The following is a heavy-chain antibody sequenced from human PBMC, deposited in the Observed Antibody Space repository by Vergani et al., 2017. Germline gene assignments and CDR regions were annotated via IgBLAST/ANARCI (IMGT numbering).Heavy chain of an antibody. J-gene: IGHJ4*02. Sequence: VRLVDSGGGLVQPGGSLRLSCAASGFSFSSYAMHWVRQAPGKGLEWVALISYDGDTTYYEDSVKGRFTISRDNSKNTLFLQMHSLRVEDTALYYCAKFPLNITTPDRGDFWGQGSLVTVSS. CDR1: GFSFSSYA. CDR2: ISYDGDTT. V-gene: IGHV3-30*04. CDR3: AKFPLNITTPDRGDF. D-gene: IGHD1-1*01.